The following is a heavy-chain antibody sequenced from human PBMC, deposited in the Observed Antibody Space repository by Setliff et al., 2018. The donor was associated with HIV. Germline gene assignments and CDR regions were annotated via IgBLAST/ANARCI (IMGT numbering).Heavy chain of an antibody. CDR2: ISPSSAST. J-gene: IGHJ4*02. V-gene: IGHV1-46*01. Sequence: ASVKVSCKASGYSFARYGLSWVRQAHGQGLAWMGMISPSSASTKYAQRLQGRVTLTRDTSSSTVYVELSSLRSDDTAVYYCAREAEQGERSSSWYFDYWGQGTLVTVSS. D-gene: IGHD6-6*01. CDR3: AREAEQGERSSSWYFDY. CDR1: GYSFARYG.